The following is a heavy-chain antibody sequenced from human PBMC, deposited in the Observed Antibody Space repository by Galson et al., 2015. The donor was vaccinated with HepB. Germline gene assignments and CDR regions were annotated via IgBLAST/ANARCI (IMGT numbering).Heavy chain of an antibody. D-gene: IGHD4-17*01. CDR2: IYCSGTI. J-gene: IGHJ4*02. V-gene: IGHV4-38-2*02. CDR1: GYSISSGYY. CDR3: ARVYGDQSYVDY. Sequence: SETLSLTCTVSGYSISSGYYWGWIRQPPGKGLEWIGNIYCSGTIYYNPSLKSRVLISVDTSKSQISLKVSSVTAADTAVYYCARVYGDQSYVDYWGQGTLVTVSS.